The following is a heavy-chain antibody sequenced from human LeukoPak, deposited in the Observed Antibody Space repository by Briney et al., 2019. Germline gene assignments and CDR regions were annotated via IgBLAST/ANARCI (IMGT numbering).Heavy chain of an antibody. CDR3: ARGVPTGYYTSCYDY. D-gene: IGHD3/OR15-3a*01. Sequence: GGSLRLSCAASGINFSDSEMNWVRQAPGKGLEWVSYISSSGTTIYYADPVKGRFTISGDNAKNSLYLQMNSLRAEDTAVYYCARGVPTGYYTSCYDYWGQGTLVTVSS. CDR1: GINFSDSE. J-gene: IGHJ4*02. V-gene: IGHV3-48*03. CDR2: ISSSGTTI.